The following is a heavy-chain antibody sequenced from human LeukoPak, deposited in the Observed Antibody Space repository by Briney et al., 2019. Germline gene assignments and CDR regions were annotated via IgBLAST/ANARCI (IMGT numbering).Heavy chain of an antibody. D-gene: IGHD2-15*01. V-gene: IGHV3-9*01. CDR3: VRDLPCSGGGCYSTPDDY. J-gene: IGHJ4*02. CDR1: GFTFDDYA. Sequence: GGSLRLSCAASGFTFDDYAMHWVRQAPGKGLEWVSGISWNSGSIGYADSVKGRFTISRDNAKNSLYLQMNSLRAEDTAVYYCVRDLPCSGGGCYSTPDDYWGQGTLVTVSS. CDR2: ISWNSGSI.